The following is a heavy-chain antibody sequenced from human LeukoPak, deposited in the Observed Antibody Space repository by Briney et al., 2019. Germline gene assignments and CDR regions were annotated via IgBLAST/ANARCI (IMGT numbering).Heavy chain of an antibody. Sequence: GGSLRLSCAASGFTFSSYAMSWVRQAPGKGLEWVSAISGSGGSTYYADSVKGRFTISRDNSKNTLYLQMNSLRAEDTAVYYCARDPVDIPQGYWGQGTLVTVSS. V-gene: IGHV3-23*01. D-gene: IGHD2-15*01. CDR1: GFTFSSYA. CDR2: ISGSGGST. J-gene: IGHJ4*02. CDR3: ARDPVDIPQGY.